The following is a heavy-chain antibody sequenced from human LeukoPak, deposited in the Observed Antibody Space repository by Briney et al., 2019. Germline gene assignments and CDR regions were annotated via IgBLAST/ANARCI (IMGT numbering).Heavy chain of an antibody. D-gene: IGHD2-2*01. CDR1: GYTFTSYD. CDR3: ARGGGGCSSTSCYRGSYNWFDP. CDR2: IIPIFGTA. Sequence: VASVKVSCKASGYTFTSYDINWVRQATGQGLEWMGGIIPIFGTANYAQKFQGRVTITADKSTSTAYMELSSLRSEDTAVYYCARGGGGCSSTSCYRGSYNWFDPWGQGTLVTVSS. V-gene: IGHV1-69*06. J-gene: IGHJ5*02.